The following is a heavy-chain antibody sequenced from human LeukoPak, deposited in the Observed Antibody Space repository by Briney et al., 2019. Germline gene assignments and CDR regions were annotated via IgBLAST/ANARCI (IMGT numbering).Heavy chain of an antibody. D-gene: IGHD1-20*01. CDR2: ISGSGAFT. CDR1: GFTFSSYA. Sequence: GGSLRLSCAASGFTFSSYAMSWVRQAPGKGLEWVSGISGSGAFTYYADSVKGRFTISRDNSKNTLYLQMNSLRAEDTALYYCARDVKYNWNYIDYWGQGALVTVSS. CDR3: ARDVKYNWNYIDY. J-gene: IGHJ4*02. V-gene: IGHV3-23*01.